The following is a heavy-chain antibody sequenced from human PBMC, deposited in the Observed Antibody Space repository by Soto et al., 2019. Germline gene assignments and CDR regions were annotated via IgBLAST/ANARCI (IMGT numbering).Heavy chain of an antibody. CDR2: TSGSGGST. J-gene: IGHJ6*02. V-gene: IGHV3-23*01. CDR1: GFTFSSYA. CDR3: AKESGNDFWSGYYKDYYYYGMDV. Sequence: PGGSLRLSCAASGFTFSSYAMSWVRQAPGKGLEWVSATSGSGGSTYYADSVKGRFTISRDNSKNTLYLQMNSLRAEDTAVYYCAKESGNDFWSGYYKDYYYYGMDVWGQGTTVTVSS. D-gene: IGHD3-3*01.